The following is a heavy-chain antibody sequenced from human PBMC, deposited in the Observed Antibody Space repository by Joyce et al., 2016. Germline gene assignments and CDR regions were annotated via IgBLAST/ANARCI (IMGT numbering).Heavy chain of an antibody. CDR3: ARDQVRGSIDSAFEY. CDR2: ISPLCGAP. J-gene: IGHJ4*02. D-gene: IGHD3-10*01. Sequence: QVHLVQSGAEVTRPGSSVKLSCKTSGGNFRSYALNWVRQAPGQGLEWMGGISPLCGAPSYAQKVQGRITLTADDSTTTVYMQLGSLTSADTAVYYCARDQVRGSIDSAFEYWGQGALVTVSS. V-gene: IGHV1-69*01. CDR1: GGNFRSYA.